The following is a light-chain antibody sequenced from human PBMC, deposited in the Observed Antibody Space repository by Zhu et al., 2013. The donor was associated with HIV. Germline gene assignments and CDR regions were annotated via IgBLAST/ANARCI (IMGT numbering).Light chain of an antibody. CDR2: EVS. CDR1: SSDVGGYNS. J-gene: IGLJ2*01. Sequence: QSALTQPASVSGSPGQSITISCTGTSSDVGGYNSVSWYQHHPGKAPKLMIYEVSNRPSGVSNRFSGSKSGNTASLTISGLQAEDEADYYCSSYTSSNTVVFGGGTKLTVL. V-gene: IGLV2-14*01. CDR3: SSYTSSNTVV.